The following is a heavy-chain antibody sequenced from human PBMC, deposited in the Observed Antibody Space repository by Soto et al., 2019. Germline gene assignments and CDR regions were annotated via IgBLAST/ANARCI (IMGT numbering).Heavy chain of an antibody. CDR2: IYHSGST. V-gene: IGHV4-4*02. Sequence: NPSETLSLTCAVSGGSISSSNWWSWVRQPPGKGLEWIGEIYHSGSTNYNPSLKSRVTISVDKSKNQFSLKLSSVTAADTAVYYCARDRTSNYYDSSGYEDDAFDIWGQGTMVTVSS. D-gene: IGHD3-22*01. J-gene: IGHJ3*02. CDR1: GGSISSSNW. CDR3: ARDRTSNYYDSSGYEDDAFDI.